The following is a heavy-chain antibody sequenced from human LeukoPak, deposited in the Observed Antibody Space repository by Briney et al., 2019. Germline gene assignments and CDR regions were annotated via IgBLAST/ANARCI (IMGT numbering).Heavy chain of an antibody. J-gene: IGHJ6*03. CDR3: ASVNRDYYYYYYMDV. V-gene: IGHV1-18*01. Sequence: ASVKVSCKASGYTFTSYGISWVRQAPGQGLERMGWISAYNGNTNYAQKLQGRVTMTTDTSTSTAYMELRSLRSDDTAVYYCASVNRDYYYYYYMDVWGKGTTVTVSS. D-gene: IGHD4-11*01. CDR1: GYTFTSYG. CDR2: ISAYNGNT.